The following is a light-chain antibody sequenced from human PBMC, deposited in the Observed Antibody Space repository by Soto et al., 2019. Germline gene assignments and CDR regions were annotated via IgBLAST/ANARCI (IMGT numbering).Light chain of an antibody. CDR1: SSDVGGYNY. CDR3: SSYTRSSTLAV. CDR2: DVS. Sequence: QSALTQPASVSGSPGQSITISCTGTSSDVGGYNYVSWYQQHPGKAPKLMIYDVSNRPSGVSNRFSGSKSGNTASLTISGRQAEDEADYYCSSYTRSSTLAVFGGGTKVTVL. V-gene: IGLV2-14*01. J-gene: IGLJ2*01.